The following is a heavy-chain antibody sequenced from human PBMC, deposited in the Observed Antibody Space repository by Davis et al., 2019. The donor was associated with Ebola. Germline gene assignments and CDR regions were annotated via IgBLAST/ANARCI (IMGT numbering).Heavy chain of an antibody. J-gene: IGHJ6*04. CDR2: ISSSSSYI. CDR1: GFTFSSYS. CDR3: ARDMGPWGGTSYYYGMDV. V-gene: IGHV3-21*01. Sequence: GESLKISCAASGFTFSSYSMNWVRQAPGKGLEWVSSISSSSSYIYYADSVKGRFTISRDNAKNSLYLQMNSLRAEDTAVYYCARDMGPWGGTSYYYGMDVWGKGTTVTVSS. D-gene: IGHD1-1*01.